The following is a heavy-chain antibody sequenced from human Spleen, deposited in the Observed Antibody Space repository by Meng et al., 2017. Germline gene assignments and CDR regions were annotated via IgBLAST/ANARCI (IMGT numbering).Heavy chain of an antibody. CDR2: ISGYNGDT. CDR1: GYTFTRYG. D-gene: IGHD2-2*01. V-gene: IGHV1-18*01. Sequence: ASVKVSCKASGYTFTRYGISWVRQAPGQGLEWMGWISGYNGDTNYAQKLQGRVTMTTDTSTNTAYMEMRSLRSDDTAVYFCARKAGNCISTTCYSLDYWGQGTLVTVSS. CDR3: ARKAGNCISTTCYSLDY. J-gene: IGHJ4*02.